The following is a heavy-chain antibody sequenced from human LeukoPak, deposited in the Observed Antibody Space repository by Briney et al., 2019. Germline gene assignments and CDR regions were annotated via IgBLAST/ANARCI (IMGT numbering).Heavy chain of an antibody. CDR3: AKGSRSARPYYFDY. J-gene: IGHJ4*02. CDR1: GFTFSGYA. Sequence: SGGSLRLSCAASGFTFSGYAMSWVRQAPGKGLEWVSVISGSGGSTHFAESVKGRFTISRDNSKNTLYLQMNSLRAEDTAIYYCAKGSRSARPYYFDYWGQGTLVTVSS. CDR2: ISGSGGST. V-gene: IGHV3-23*01. D-gene: IGHD6-6*01.